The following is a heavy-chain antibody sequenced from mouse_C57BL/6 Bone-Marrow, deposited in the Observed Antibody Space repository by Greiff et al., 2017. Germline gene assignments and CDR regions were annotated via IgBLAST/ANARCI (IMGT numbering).Heavy chain of an antibody. CDR2: IDPENGDT. D-gene: IGHD1-1*01. CDR1: GFNIKDDY. V-gene: IGHV14-4*01. Sequence: EVQLQQSGAELVRPGASVKLSCTASGFNIKDDYMHWVKQRPEQGLEWIGWIDPENGDTEYASKFQGKATITADTSSNTAYLQLSSLTSGDTAVYYCTSYYYGSRWFDYWGQGTTLTVSS. J-gene: IGHJ2*01. CDR3: TSYYYGSRWFDY.